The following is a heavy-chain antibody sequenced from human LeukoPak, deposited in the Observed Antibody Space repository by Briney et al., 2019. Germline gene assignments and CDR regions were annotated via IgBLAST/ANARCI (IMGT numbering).Heavy chain of an antibody. D-gene: IGHD5-24*01. Sequence: GGSLRLSCAASGFTFSSYAMSWVRQTPGKGLEWVSAISGSGGSTYYADSVKGRFTISRDNSKNTLYLQMNSLRAEDTAVYYCAKCKVNGYNYFDYWGQGTLVTVSS. CDR2: ISGSGGST. J-gene: IGHJ4*02. V-gene: IGHV3-23*01. CDR1: GFTFSSYA. CDR3: AKCKVNGYNYFDY.